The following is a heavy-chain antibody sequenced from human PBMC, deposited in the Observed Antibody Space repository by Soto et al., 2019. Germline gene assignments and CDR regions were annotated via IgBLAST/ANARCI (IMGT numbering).Heavy chain of an antibody. J-gene: IGHJ5*02. D-gene: IGHD3-22*01. Sequence: SETLSLTCAVYGGSFSGYYWSWIRQPPGKGLEWIGEINHSGSTNYNPSLKSRVTISVDTSKNQFSLKLSSVTAADTAVFYCARGLPREVHDSTNNWFDPWGQGTLVTVSS. V-gene: IGHV4-34*01. CDR2: INHSGST. CDR3: ARGLPREVHDSTNNWFDP. CDR1: GGSFSGYY.